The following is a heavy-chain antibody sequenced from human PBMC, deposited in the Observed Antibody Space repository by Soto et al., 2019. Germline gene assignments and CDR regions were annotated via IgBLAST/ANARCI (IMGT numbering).Heavy chain of an antibody. CDR3: ARGRIAVAGRLAFDI. V-gene: IGHV1-69*13. CDR1: GGTFSSYA. D-gene: IGHD6-19*01. J-gene: IGHJ3*02. Sequence: GASVKVSCKASGGTFSSYAISWVRQAPGQGLEWMGGVIPIFGTANYAQKFQGRVTITADESTSTAYMELSSLRSEDTAVYYCARGRIAVAGRLAFDIWGQGTMVTVSS. CDR2: VIPIFGTA.